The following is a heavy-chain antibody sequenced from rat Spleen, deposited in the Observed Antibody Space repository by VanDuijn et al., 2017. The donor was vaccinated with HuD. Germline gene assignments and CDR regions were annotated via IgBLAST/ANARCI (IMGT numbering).Heavy chain of an antibody. J-gene: IGHJ2*01. V-gene: IGHV2-43*01. CDR3: ARDLGGIDY. D-gene: IGHD1-11*01. CDR2: IWTSGPT. Sequence: QVQLKESGPGLVQPSQTLSLACTVSGFSLTSYHVHWVRQPSGKGLEWMGVIWTSGPTVYNSIFKSRLSISRDTSKRQVFLKMDSLQTEDTATYYCARDLGGIDYWGQGIMVTVSS. CDR1: GFSLTSYH.